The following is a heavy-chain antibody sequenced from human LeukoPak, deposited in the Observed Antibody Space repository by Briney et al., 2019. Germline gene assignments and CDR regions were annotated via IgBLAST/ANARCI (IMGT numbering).Heavy chain of an antibody. CDR1: GGSISSHY. Sequence: SETLSLTCTVSGGSISSHYWSWIRQPPGKGLEWIGYIYCSGSTNYNPSLKSRVTISVDTSKNQFSLKLSSVTAADTAVYYCARLGYYDFWSGYYFRGSLGGFDYWGQGTLVTVSS. V-gene: IGHV4-59*11. CDR3: ARLGYYDFWSGYYFRGSLGGFDY. CDR2: IYCSGST. J-gene: IGHJ4*02. D-gene: IGHD3-3*01.